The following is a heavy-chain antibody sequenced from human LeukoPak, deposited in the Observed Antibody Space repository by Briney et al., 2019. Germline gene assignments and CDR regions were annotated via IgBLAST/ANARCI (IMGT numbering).Heavy chain of an antibody. D-gene: IGHD3-10*01. J-gene: IGHJ6*02. CDR1: GFTVSINY. CDR2: IYSGGST. V-gene: IGHV3-66*01. CDR3: ARDKVSVGGYYYGMDV. Sequence: PGGSLRLSCAASGFTVSINYMSSVRQAPGKGLEWVSVIYSGGSTYYADSVKGRFTISRDNSKNTLYLQMNSLRAEDTAVYYCARDKVSVGGYYYGMDVWGQGTTVTVSS.